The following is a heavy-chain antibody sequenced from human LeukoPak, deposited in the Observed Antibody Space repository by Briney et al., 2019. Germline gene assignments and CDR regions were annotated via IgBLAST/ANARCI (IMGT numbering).Heavy chain of an antibody. J-gene: IGHJ4*02. CDR3: ARGKYHYDSRPVAGWYFDY. Sequence: GSLRLSCAASGFTFSNAWMSWVRQAPGKGREWIGYIYYSGSTNYNPSLKSRVTISVDTSKNQFSLKLSSVTAADTAVYYCARGKYHYDSRPVAGWYFDYWGQGTLVTVSS. V-gene: IGHV4-59*01. CDR2: IYYSGST. CDR1: GFTFSNAW. D-gene: IGHD3-22*01.